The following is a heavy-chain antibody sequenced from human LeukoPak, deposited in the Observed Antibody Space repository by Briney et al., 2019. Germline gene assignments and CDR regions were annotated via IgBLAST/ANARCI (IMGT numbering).Heavy chain of an antibody. CDR1: GFTFSSYW. V-gene: IGHV3-7*01. CDR2: IKQDGSEK. Sequence: GGSLRLSCAASGFTFSSYWMSWVRQAPGKGLEWVANIKQDGSEKYYVDSVKGRFTTSRDNAKNSLYLQMNSLRAEDTAVYYCARELIRGYRDYWGQGTLVTVSS. CDR3: ARELIRGYRDY. D-gene: IGHD5-18*01. J-gene: IGHJ4*02.